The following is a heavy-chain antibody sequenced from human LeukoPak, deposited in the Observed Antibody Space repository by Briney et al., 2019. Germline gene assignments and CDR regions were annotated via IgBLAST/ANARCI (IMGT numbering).Heavy chain of an antibody. CDR3: ARATYYDFWSGSPGWFDP. V-gene: IGHV1-69*05. D-gene: IGHD3-3*01. J-gene: IGHJ5*02. CDR2: IIPIFGTA. Sequence: SVKVSCKASGGTFSSYAISWVRQAPGQGLEWMGGIIPIFGTANYAQKFQGRVTITTDESTSTAYMELSSLRSEDTAVYYCARATYYDFWSGSPGWFDPWGQGTLVTVSS. CDR1: GGTFSSYA.